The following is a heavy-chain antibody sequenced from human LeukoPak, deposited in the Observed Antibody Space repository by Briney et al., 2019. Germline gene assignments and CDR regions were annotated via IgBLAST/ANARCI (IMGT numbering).Heavy chain of an antibody. CDR3: ARVSKGYSGYDRNYGMDV. J-gene: IGHJ6*02. Sequence: ASVKVSCKASGYTFTSYGISWVRQAPGQGLEWMGWINPNSGGTNYAQKFQGWVTMTRDTSISTAYMELSRLRSDDTAVYYCARVSKGYSGYDRNYGMDVWGQGTTVTVSS. D-gene: IGHD5-12*01. CDR1: GYTFTSYG. CDR2: INPNSGGT. V-gene: IGHV1-2*04.